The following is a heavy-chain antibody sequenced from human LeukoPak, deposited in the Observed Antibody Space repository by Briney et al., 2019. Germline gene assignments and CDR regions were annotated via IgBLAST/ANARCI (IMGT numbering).Heavy chain of an antibody. CDR2: MYHSGST. Sequence: SETLSLTCAVSGYSISNGYYWGWIRPPPGKGLEWIGSMYHSGSTSYNPSLKSRVTISVDTSKNQLSLKLSSVTAADAAVYYCARDRCSSTSCYYGVDYWGQGTLVTVSS. D-gene: IGHD2-2*01. J-gene: IGHJ4*02. V-gene: IGHV4-38-2*02. CDR3: ARDRCSSTSCYYGVDY. CDR1: GYSISNGYY.